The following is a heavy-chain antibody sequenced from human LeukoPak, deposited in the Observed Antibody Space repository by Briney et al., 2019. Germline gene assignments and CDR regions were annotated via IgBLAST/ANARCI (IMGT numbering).Heavy chain of an antibody. D-gene: IGHD2-2*01. V-gene: IGHV3-23*01. CDR3: AKSGSRDWDYFEY. J-gene: IGHJ4*02. CDR1: GFTFSSYA. Sequence: PGGSLRLSCAASGFTFSSYAMNWVRQAPGKGLEWVSTISGDGGATHYADSVKGRFTISRANSKNMLFLQMNSLGAEDTAVYYCAKSGSRDWDYFEYWGQGTLVTASS. CDR2: ISGDGGAT.